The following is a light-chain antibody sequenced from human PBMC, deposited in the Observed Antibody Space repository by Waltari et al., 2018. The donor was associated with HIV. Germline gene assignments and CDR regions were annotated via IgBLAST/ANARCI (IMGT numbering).Light chain of an antibody. CDR2: LGS. Sequence: EIAMTQSPLSLPVTPGEPASISCRSSQSLLHSNGVNYLDWYLQKPGQSPQLLIYLGSNRASGVPDRFSGSGSGTDFTLKISRVEAEDVGVYYCMQSLQTLLTFGQGTRLEIK. V-gene: IGKV2-28*01. CDR1: QSLLHSNGVNY. CDR3: MQSLQTLLT. J-gene: IGKJ5*01.